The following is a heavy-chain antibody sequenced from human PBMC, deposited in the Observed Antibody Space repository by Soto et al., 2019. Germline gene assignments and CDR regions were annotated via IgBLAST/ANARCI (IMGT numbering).Heavy chain of an antibody. CDR3: GIQPGGAVSAYYDP. CDR2: ISARGLNR. J-gene: IGHJ5*02. CDR1: GYTFSEYA. Sequence: GGSLRLSCEGSGYTFSEYAMTCVRQAPGKALEWVSDISARGLNRFHAGSVRGRFTITRDNSRNTLYLQMHSLRAEDTAVYYFGIQPGGAVSAYYDPWGQGTLVTVSS. D-gene: IGHD1-26*01. V-gene: IGHV3-23*01.